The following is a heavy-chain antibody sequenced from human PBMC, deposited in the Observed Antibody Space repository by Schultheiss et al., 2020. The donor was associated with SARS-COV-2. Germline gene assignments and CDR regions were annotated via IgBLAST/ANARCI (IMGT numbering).Heavy chain of an antibody. CDR2: IYHSGST. CDR3: ARAGYDFWSGSIDCFDP. Sequence: SETLSLTCAVSGGSISSSNWWSWVRQPPGKGLEWIGEIYHSGSTNYNPSLKSRVTISVDKSKNQFSLKLSSVTAADTAVYYCARAGYDFWSGSIDCFDPWGQGTLVTVSS. V-gene: IGHV4-4*02. CDR1: GGSISSSNW. D-gene: IGHD3-3*01. J-gene: IGHJ5*02.